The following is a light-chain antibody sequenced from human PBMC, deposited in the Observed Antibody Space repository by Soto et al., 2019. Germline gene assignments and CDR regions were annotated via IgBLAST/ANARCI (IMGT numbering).Light chain of an antibody. Sequence: QSVLTQPASVSGSPGQSITISCTGTISDIGGYNYVSWYQQHPGKAPKLMIYEVSNRPSGVSNRFSGSKSGTTASLTISGLQAEDEADYYCSSYRSGSTPYVFGTGPKVTVL. CDR1: ISDIGGYNY. CDR3: SSYRSGSTPYV. V-gene: IGLV2-14*01. CDR2: EVS. J-gene: IGLJ1*01.